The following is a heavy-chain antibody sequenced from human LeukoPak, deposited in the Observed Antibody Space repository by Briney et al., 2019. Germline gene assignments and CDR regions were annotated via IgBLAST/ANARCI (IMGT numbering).Heavy chain of an antibody. CDR1: GYTFTNYG. CDR2: ISVYSGGT. V-gene: IGHV1-18*01. CDR3: ARLSMGSRWCVDY. Sequence: ASVKVSCKTSGYTFTNYGISWVRQAPGQGLEWMGCISVYSGGTNYAQNLQGRVTMTTDTSTSTAYMELRSLTSDDTAIYYCARLSMGSRWCVDYWGQGTLVTVSS. D-gene: IGHD6-13*01. J-gene: IGHJ4*02.